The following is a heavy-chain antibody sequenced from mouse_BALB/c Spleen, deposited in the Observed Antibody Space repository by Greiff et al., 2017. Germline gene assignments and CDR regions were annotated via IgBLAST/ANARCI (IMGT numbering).Heavy chain of an antibody. D-gene: IGHD1-1*01. CDR2: INPSTGYT. V-gene: IGHV1-4*01. Sequence: QVQLQQSGAELVRPGSSVKISCKASGYAFSSYWMNWVKHRPGQGLEWIGYINPSTGYTEYNQKFKDKSTLTADKSSITAYMQLSSLTSEDSAVDYCGRYSYRSDGCGMGYWGEGPSVIVS. CDR3: GRYSYRSDGCGMGY. J-gene: IGHJ4*01. CDR1: GYAFSSYW.